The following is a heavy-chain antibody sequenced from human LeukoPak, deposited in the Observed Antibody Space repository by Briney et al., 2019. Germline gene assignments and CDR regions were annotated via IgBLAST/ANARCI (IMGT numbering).Heavy chain of an antibody. V-gene: IGHV4-59*01. CDR1: GGSISSYY. J-gene: IGHJ6*03. Sequence: PSETLSPTCTVSGGSISSYYWSWIRQPPGKGLEWIGYIYYSGSTNYNPSLKSRVTISVDTSKNQFSLKLSSVTAADTAVYYCARDNNYDYYMDVWGKGTTVTVSS. CDR2: IYYSGST. CDR3: ARDNNYDYYMDV.